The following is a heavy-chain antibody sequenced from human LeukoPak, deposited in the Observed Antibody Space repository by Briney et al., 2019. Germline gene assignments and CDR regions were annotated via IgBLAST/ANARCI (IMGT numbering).Heavy chain of an antibody. CDR1: GFTFSSYE. CDR3: ARETGDVLLGAFDI. J-gene: IGHJ3*02. CDR2: ISSSGSTV. V-gene: IGHV3-48*03. Sequence: GGSLRLSCAASGFTFSSYEMNWVRQAPGEGLEWVSYISSSGSTVYYADSVKGRFTISRENAKNSLYLQMNSLRAGDTAVYYCARETGDVLLGAFDIWGQGTMVTVSS. D-gene: IGHD3-9*01.